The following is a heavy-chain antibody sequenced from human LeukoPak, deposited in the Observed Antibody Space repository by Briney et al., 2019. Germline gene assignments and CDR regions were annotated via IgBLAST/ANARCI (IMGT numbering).Heavy chain of an antibody. CDR1: GFTFSSYG. CDR2: ISSSGSTI. CDR3: ARDPQVDYDSSPPAFDY. J-gene: IGHJ4*02. Sequence: PGGSLRLSCAAPGFTFSSYGMSWVRQAPGKGLEWVSYISSSGSTIYYADSVKGRFTISRDNAKNSLYLQMNSLRAEDTAVYYCARDPQVDYDSSPPAFDYWGQGTLVTVSS. D-gene: IGHD3-22*01. V-gene: IGHV3-48*04.